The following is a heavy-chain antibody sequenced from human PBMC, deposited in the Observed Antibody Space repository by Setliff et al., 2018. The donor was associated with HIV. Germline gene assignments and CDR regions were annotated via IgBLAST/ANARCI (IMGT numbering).Heavy chain of an antibody. J-gene: IGHJ3*02. Sequence: SVKVSCKASGGTFSSYAISWVRQAPGQGLEWMGGIIPSFGTANYAQKFQGRVTMTTDRYTTTVYMELRSLTSDDTAVYYCARGRSSGWVDDAFDIWGQGTMVTVSS. CDR2: IIPSFGTA. D-gene: IGHD6-19*01. CDR3: ARGRSSGWVDDAFDI. V-gene: IGHV1-69*05. CDR1: GGTFSSYA.